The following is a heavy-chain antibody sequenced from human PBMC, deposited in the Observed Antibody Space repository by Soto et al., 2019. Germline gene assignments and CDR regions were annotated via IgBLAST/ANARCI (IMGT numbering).Heavy chain of an antibody. CDR2: ISYDGSNK. D-gene: IGHD3-22*01. Sequence: VQLVESGGGVVQPGRSLRLSCAASGFTFSSYAMHWVRQAPGKGLEWVAVISYDGSNKYYADSVKGRFTISRDNSKNTLYLQMNSLRAEDTAVYYCARDSGPYYDSSGYAYWGQGTLVTVSS. J-gene: IGHJ4*02. CDR1: GFTFSSYA. V-gene: IGHV3-30-3*01. CDR3: ARDSGPYYDSSGYAY.